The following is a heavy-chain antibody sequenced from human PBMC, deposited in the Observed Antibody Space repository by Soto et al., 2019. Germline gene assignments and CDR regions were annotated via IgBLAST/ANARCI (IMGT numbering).Heavy chain of an antibody. CDR1: GYSFTSYW. D-gene: IGHD6-13*01. Sequence: GESLKISCKGSGYSFTSYWISWVRQMPGKGLEWMGRIDPSDSYTSYSPSFQGHVTISADKSISTAYLQWSSLKASDTAMYYCARHKRIAAAGNYYYYGMDVWGQGTTVTVSS. V-gene: IGHV5-10-1*01. CDR3: ARHKRIAAAGNYYYYGMDV. CDR2: IDPSDSYT. J-gene: IGHJ6*02.